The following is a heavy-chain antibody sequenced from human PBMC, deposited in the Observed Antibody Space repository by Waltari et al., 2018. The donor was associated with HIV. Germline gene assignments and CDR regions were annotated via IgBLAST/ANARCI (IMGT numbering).Heavy chain of an antibody. CDR3: ARGGAAHRVATAEWYFDL. CDR2: IYTSGST. CDR1: GGSISSGSYY. J-gene: IGHJ2*01. Sequence: QVQLQESGPGLVKPSQTLSLTCTVSGGSISSGSYYWSWIRQPAGKGLEWIGRIYTSGSTNYNPSLKSRVTISVDTSKNQFSLKLSSVTAADTAVYYCARGGAAHRVATAEWYFDLWGRGTLVTVSS. D-gene: IGHD5-12*01. V-gene: IGHV4-61*02.